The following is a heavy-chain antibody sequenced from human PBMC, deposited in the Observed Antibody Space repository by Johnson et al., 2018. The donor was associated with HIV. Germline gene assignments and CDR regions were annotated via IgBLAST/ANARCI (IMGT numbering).Heavy chain of an antibody. CDR3: ARDNEVTNAFDI. J-gene: IGHJ3*02. Sequence: QLVESGGGVVQPGRSLRLSCAASGFTFSTYAVHWVRQAPGKGLECVAVISYDGNTKYYADSVKGLFTISRDNSKKTLYLRMNSLRAEDTAVYYCARDNEVTNAFDIWGQGTMVTVSS. D-gene: IGHD4-11*01. CDR2: ISYDGNTK. V-gene: IGHV3-30*04. CDR1: GFTFSTYA.